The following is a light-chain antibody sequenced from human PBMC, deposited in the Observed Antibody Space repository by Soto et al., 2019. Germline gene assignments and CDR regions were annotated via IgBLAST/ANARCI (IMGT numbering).Light chain of an antibody. CDR3: QQYNSYPWT. V-gene: IGKV1-5*03. CDR2: KAS. CDR1: QSISNW. Sequence: DIQMTQSPSTLSASVGDRVTITCRASQSISNWLAWYQQKPGKDPKFLIYKASSLESGVPSRFSGSGSGTEFTLTISSLQPDDFATYYCQQYNSYPWTFGQGTKVEIK. J-gene: IGKJ1*01.